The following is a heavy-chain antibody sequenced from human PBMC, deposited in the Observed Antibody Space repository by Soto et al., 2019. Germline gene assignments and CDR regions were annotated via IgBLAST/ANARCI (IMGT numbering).Heavy chain of an antibody. CDR3: ARAEIAVAAYEYYFDY. D-gene: IGHD6-19*01. Sequence: SQTLSLTCAISGDSVSSNSAAWNWIRQSPSRGLEWLGRTYYRSKWYNDYAVSVKSRITINPDTSKNQFSLQLNSVTPEDTAVYYCARAEIAVAAYEYYFDYWGQGTLVTVSS. CDR2: TYYRSKWYN. V-gene: IGHV6-1*01. J-gene: IGHJ4*02. CDR1: GDSVSSNSAA.